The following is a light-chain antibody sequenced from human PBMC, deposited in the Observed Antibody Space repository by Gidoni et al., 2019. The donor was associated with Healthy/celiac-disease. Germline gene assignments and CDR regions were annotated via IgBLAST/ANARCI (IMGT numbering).Light chain of an antibody. J-gene: IGLJ3*02. Sequence: QSVLTQPPSASGTPGQRVTISCSGSSSNIGSNYVYWYQQLPGTAPKLLIYRNNQRPSGFPDRFLGSKSGTSASLAISGLRSEEEADYYCAAWDDSLSGPVFGGGTKLTVL. CDR2: RNN. CDR1: SSNIGSNY. V-gene: IGLV1-47*01. CDR3: AAWDDSLSGPV.